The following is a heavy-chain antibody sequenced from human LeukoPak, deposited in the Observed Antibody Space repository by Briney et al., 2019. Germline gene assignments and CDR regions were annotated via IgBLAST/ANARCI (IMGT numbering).Heavy chain of an antibody. CDR3: ARAGYPR. V-gene: IGHV3-23*01. CDR1: GFTFSTFA. CDR2: IFPSGGEI. D-gene: IGHD3-9*01. Sequence: GGFLRLSCEASGFTFSTFAMIWVRQPPGKGLEWVSSIFPSGGEIHYADSVRGRFTISRDNSKSTLSLQMNSLRAEDTAIYYCARAGYPRWGQGTLVTVSS. J-gene: IGHJ4*02.